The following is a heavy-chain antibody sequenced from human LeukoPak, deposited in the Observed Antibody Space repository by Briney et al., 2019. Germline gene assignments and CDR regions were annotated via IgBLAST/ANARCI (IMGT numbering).Heavy chain of an antibody. J-gene: IGHJ4*02. V-gene: IGHV1-18*01. CDR1: GYTFTSYG. CDR2: ISAYNGNT. CDR3: ARRDSSGYYLAGNDY. D-gene: IGHD3-22*01. Sequence: ASVKVSCKASGYTFTSYGISWVRQAPGQGLEWMGWISAYNGNTNYAQKLQGRVTMTTDTSTSTAYMELRSLRSDDTAVYYCARRDSSGYYLAGNDYWGQGTLVTVSS.